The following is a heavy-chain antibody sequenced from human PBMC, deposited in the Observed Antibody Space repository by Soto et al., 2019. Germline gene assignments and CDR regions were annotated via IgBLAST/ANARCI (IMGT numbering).Heavy chain of an antibody. CDR1: GYTFTSYG. CDR2: ISAYNGNT. CDR3: AREKDKFWSGSYGMDV. J-gene: IGHJ6*02. Sequence: QVQLVQSGAEVKKPGASVKVSCKASGYTFTSYGISWVRQAPGQGLEWMGWISAYNGNTNYAQKLQGRVTMTTDTSTSTAYMELRSLRSADTAVYYCAREKDKFWSGSYGMDVWGQGTTVTVSS. D-gene: IGHD3-3*01. V-gene: IGHV1-18*01.